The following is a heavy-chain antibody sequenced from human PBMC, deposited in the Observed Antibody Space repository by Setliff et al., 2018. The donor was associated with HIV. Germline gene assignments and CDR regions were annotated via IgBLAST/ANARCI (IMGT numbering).Heavy chain of an antibody. D-gene: IGHD4-17*01. CDR2: IDHGGKA. V-gene: IGHV4-34*01. CDR1: GESFDTYY. J-gene: IGHJ6*03. CDR3: ARINPFGDYQDSYFYYMDV. Sequence: SETLSLTCVVYGESFDTYYWTWIRMPPGKGLEWIGEIDHGGKANYNPSLESRVTMSVDTSVNQFSLNLTSVTAADTAVYYCARINPFGDYQDSYFYYMDVWGKGTTVTVSS.